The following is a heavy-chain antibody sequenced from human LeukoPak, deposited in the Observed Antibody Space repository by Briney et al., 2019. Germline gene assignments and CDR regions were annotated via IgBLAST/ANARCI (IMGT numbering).Heavy chain of an antibody. Sequence: SEALSLTCTVSGGSISSGDYYWSWIRQPPGKGLEWIGYIYYSGSTYYNPSLKSRVTISVDTSKNQFSLKLSSVTAADTAVYYCASSYDSSHFDYWGQGTLVTVSS. CDR2: IYYSGST. CDR3: ASSYDSSHFDY. V-gene: IGHV4-30-4*01. CDR1: GGSISSGDYY. J-gene: IGHJ4*02. D-gene: IGHD3-22*01.